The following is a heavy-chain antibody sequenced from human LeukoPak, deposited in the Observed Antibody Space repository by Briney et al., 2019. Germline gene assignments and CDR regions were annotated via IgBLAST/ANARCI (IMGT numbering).Heavy chain of an antibody. D-gene: IGHD6-13*01. Sequence: ATVRVSSKASVHPLRIHATRCAPHAPGQGLECMGRIIPILGIANYAQNFQGRVTITADKSTSPAYMELSSLRSEDTAVYYCARDRALYSSSWYTWGQGTLVTVSS. J-gene: IGHJ5*02. CDR2: IIPILGIA. CDR3: ARDRALYSSSWYT. CDR1: VHPLRIHA. V-gene: IGHV1-69*04.